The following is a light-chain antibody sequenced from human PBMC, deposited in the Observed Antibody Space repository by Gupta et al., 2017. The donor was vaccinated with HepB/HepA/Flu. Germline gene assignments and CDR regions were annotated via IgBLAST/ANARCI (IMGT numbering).Light chain of an antibody. V-gene: IGKV3-15*01. CDR1: QSVSRY. Sequence: EIVLTQSPPTLSVSAGERATLSCRASQSVSRYLAWYQQKPGQAPRLLIYGASTRATGVPDRFSGSGSGTEFTLTISSRQSEDFAVYYCQQENNCPWTFGQGTKVEIK. J-gene: IGKJ1*01. CDR2: GAS. CDR3: QQENNCPWT.